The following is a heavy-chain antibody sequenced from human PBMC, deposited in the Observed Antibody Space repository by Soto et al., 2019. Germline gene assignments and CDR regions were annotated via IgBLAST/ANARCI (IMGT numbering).Heavy chain of an antibody. V-gene: IGHV3-30*18. Sequence: GGSMRLSCAASGFTFSSYGMHWVRQAPGKGLEWVAVISYDGSNKYYADSVKGRFTISRDNSKNTLYLQMSSLRAEDTAVYYCVKDGSSGWPYYYDMDVWGQGTTVTVSS. J-gene: IGHJ6*02. D-gene: IGHD6-19*01. CDR2: ISYDGSNK. CDR3: VKDGSSGWPYYYDMDV. CDR1: GFTFSSYG.